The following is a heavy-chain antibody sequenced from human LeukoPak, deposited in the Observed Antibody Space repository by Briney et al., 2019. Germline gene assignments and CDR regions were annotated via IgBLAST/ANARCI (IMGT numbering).Heavy chain of an antibody. CDR2: ISSGNSYI. CDR3: SRNWNSMGHYYHMDV. D-gene: IGHD2/OR15-2a*01. V-gene: IGHV3-21*01. CDR1: GFSFSSYS. Sequence: SGGSLRLSCAASGFSFSSYSMNWVRQAPGKGLEWVSCISSGNSYIYYADSVKGRFTTSRDNAKNSLFLQMNSLRADDTAVYYCSRNWNSMGHYYHMDVWGNGTTVTVSS. J-gene: IGHJ6*03.